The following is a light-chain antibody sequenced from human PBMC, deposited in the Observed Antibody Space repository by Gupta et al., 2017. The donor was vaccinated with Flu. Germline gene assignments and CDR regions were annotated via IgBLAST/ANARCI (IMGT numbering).Light chain of an antibody. Sequence: QPAPTQPPSVSGSPGQSVTIPCTRSSNDVGGSNRVSWYQQRPGKAPKLILYDVTERPSGVPDRFSGSKSGNTASLTISGLQADDEADYYCSSHAGRVTWVFGTGTTVTVL. CDR1: SNDVGGSNR. V-gene: IGLV2-11*01. J-gene: IGLJ1*01. CDR3: SSHAGRVTWV. CDR2: DVT.